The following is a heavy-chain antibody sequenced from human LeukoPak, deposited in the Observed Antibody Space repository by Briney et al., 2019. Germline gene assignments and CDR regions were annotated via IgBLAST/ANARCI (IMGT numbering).Heavy chain of an antibody. CDR3: ARDFPESKGWGLDP. Sequence: SETLSLTCTVSGGSISSYYWSWIRQTPGIGLDWIGYIYHSGSTQYNPSLKSRVTISVDTSKNQFSLKLSSVTAADTAVYYCARDFPESKGWGLDPWGQGTLVTVSS. V-gene: IGHV4-59*01. CDR2: IYHSGST. CDR1: GGSISSYY. D-gene: IGHD1-14*01. J-gene: IGHJ5*02.